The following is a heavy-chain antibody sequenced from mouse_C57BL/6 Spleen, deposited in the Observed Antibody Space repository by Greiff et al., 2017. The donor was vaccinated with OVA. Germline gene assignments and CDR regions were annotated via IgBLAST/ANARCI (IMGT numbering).Heavy chain of an antibody. CDR2: IRSKSNNYAT. CDR1: GFSFNTYA. D-gene: IGHD2-5*01. V-gene: IGHV10-1*01. Sequence: DVMLVESGGGLVQPKGSLKLSCAASGFSFNTYAMNWVRQAPGKGLEWVARIRSKSNNYATYYADSVKDRFTISRDDSESMLYLQMNNLKTEDTAMYYCVGSNYPGAYWGQGTLVTVSA. J-gene: IGHJ3*01. CDR3: VGSNYPGAY.